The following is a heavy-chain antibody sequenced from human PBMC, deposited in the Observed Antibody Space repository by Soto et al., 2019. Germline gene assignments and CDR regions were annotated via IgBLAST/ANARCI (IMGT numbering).Heavy chain of an antibody. CDR3: AKDRRAGGNYGFYSDF. CDR2: SSATGAGT. V-gene: IGHV3-23*01. CDR1: GFTFSSYG. D-gene: IGHD1-7*01. J-gene: IGHJ4*02. Sequence: EVQLLESGGGLVQPGGSLRLSCAASGFTFSSYGMTWVRQAPGKGLEWVSFSSATGAGTYYADSVKGRFTICSDNSKNTLYLQMTSLRADDTAVYYCAKDRRAGGNYGFYSDFWGQGALVLVSS.